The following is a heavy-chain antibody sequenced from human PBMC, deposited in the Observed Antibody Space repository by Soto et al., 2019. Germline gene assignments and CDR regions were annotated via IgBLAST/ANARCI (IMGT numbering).Heavy chain of an antibody. CDR3: AIGSGYPIFDY. CDR2: MNPNSGNT. Sequence: ASVKVSCKASGYTFTSYDINCVLQATGQGLEWMGWMNPNSGNTGYAQKFQGRVTMTRNTSISTAYMELSSLRSDDTAVYYCAIGSGYPIFDYWGQGTLVTVSS. D-gene: IGHD3-22*01. J-gene: IGHJ4*02. V-gene: IGHV1-8*01. CDR1: GYTFTSYD.